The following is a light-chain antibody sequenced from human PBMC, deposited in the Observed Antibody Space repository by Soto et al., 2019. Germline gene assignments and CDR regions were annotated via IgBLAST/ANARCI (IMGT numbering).Light chain of an antibody. V-gene: IGKV3-15*01. Sequence: EIVMTQSPATLSVSPGERATLSCRASQSVSSNLAWYQQKPGQAPRLLIYGASTRATGIPARFSGSGSGTEFTLTISSLQSEDFAVYYCQQYNTWPPMYTFCQGTKLEIK. CDR3: QQYNTWPPMYT. CDR1: QSVSSN. J-gene: IGKJ2*01. CDR2: GAS.